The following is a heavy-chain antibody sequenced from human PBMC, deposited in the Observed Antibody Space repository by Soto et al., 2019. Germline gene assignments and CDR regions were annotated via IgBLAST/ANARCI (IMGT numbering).Heavy chain of an antibody. D-gene: IGHD5-12*01. CDR2: IKQDGSEK. CDR3: ARGPNIVATRRDVYYYSGMDV. V-gene: IGHV3-7*01. Sequence: EVQLVESGGGLVQPGGSLRLSCAASGFTFSSYWMSWVRQAPGKGLEWVANIKQDGSEKYYVDSVKGRFTISRDNAKNSLYLQMHRLRAEDTAVYYCARGPNIVATRRDVYYYSGMDVWGQGTTVTVSS. J-gene: IGHJ6*02. CDR1: GFTFSSYW.